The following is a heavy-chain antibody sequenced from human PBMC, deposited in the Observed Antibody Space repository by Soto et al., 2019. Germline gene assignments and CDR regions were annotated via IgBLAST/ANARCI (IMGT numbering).Heavy chain of an antibody. Sequence: GGSLRLSCAASGFTFSSYAMHWVRQAPGKGLEWVAVISYDGSNKYYADSVKGRFTISRDNSKNTLYLQMNSLRAEDTAVYYCARDYSSSVGPSWYFDLWGRGTLVTVSS. CDR2: ISYDGSNK. CDR3: ARDYSSSVGPSWYFDL. D-gene: IGHD6-6*01. J-gene: IGHJ2*01. V-gene: IGHV3-30-3*01. CDR1: GFTFSSYA.